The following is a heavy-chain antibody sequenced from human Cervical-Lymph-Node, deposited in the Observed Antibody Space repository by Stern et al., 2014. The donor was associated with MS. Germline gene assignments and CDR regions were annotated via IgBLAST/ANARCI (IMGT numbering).Heavy chain of an antibody. J-gene: IGHJ4*02. V-gene: IGHV4-39*02. CDR3: ARAVAVAGTREFDY. CDR2: IFYSGTT. CDR1: GGSISSSSYY. D-gene: IGHD6-19*01. Sequence: QLQLQESGPGLVKPSETLSLTCSVSGGSISSSSYYWGWIRQPPGKGLEWIGSIFYSGTTYYNPSLKSRLTMSVDTSKNDFSLRLPSVTAADTAVYYCARAVAVAGTREFDYWGQGSLVTVSS.